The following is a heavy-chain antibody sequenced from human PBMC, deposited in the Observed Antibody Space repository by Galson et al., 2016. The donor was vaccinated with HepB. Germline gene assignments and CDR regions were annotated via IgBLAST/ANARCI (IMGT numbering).Heavy chain of an antibody. CDR2: ISYDGSNK. J-gene: IGHJ4*02. V-gene: IGHV3-30-3*01. Sequence: SLRLSCAASGFTFSSYAMHWVRQAPGKGLEWVAVISYDGSNKYYADSVKGRFTISRDNSKNTLYLQMNSLRAEDTAVYYCAREGYYDFWSGYYWPPCVPDYWGQGTLVTVSS. CDR3: AREGYYDFWSGYYWPPCVPDY. CDR1: GFTFSSYA. D-gene: IGHD3-3*01.